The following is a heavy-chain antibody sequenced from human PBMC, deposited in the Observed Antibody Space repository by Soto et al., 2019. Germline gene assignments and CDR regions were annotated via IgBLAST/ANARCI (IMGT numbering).Heavy chain of an antibody. J-gene: IGHJ4*02. CDR2: IYYSGST. CDR3: ASYSSGYFPRPSYFDY. V-gene: IGHV4-30-4*01. Sequence: SETLSLTCTVSGGSISSGDYYWSWIRQPPGKGLEWIGYIYYSGSTYYNPSLKSRVTISVGTSKNQFSLKLSSVTAADTAVYYCASYSSGYFPRPSYFDYWGQGTLVTVSS. CDR1: GGSISSGDYY. D-gene: IGHD3-22*01.